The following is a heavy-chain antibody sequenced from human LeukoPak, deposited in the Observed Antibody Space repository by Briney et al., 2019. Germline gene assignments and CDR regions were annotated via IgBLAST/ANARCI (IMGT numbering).Heavy chain of an antibody. CDR2: ILYSGTT. CDR3: ARIKLAGYGSGSYYNREFDY. Sequence: PSETLSLTCTVSGGSISTSRYSWGWIRQPPGKGLEWIGNILYSGTTYYNPSLKSRVTISVDTSKNQFSLKLSSVTAADTAVYYCARIKLAGYGSGSYYNREFDYWGQGTLVTVSS. V-gene: IGHV4-39*01. J-gene: IGHJ4*02. D-gene: IGHD3-10*01. CDR1: GGSISTSRYS.